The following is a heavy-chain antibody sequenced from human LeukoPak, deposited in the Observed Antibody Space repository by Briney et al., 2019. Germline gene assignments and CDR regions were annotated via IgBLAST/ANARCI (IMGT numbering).Heavy chain of an antibody. Sequence: GGTLRLSCAASGFTFSSYGMSWVRRAPGKGLEWVSSISGSGIYTYYADSVKGRFTISRDNSKNTLYLQMNSLRAEDTAVYYCAKSEMGSSSWFGFGFSYYYYMDVWGKGTTVTISS. CDR3: AKSEMGSSSWFGFGFSYYYYMDV. V-gene: IGHV3-23*01. D-gene: IGHD6-13*01. CDR1: GFTFSSYG. J-gene: IGHJ6*03. CDR2: ISGSGIYT.